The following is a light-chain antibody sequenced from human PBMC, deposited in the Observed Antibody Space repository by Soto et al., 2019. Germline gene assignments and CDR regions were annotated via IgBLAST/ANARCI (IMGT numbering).Light chain of an antibody. Sequence: EIVLTQSPATLSLSPGERATLSCRASQSVGNNLAWYQQKPGQAPGLLIYEASTRATGIPARFSGSGSGTEFTLTINSLQAEDCAVYYCQQYYNWPRTFGQGTRLEIK. CDR3: QQYYNWPRT. V-gene: IGKV3D-15*01. J-gene: IGKJ5*01. CDR1: QSVGNN. CDR2: EAS.